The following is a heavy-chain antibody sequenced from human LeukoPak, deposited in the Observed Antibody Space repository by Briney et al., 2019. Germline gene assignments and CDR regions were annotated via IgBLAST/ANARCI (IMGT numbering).Heavy chain of an antibody. V-gene: IGHV4-34*01. CDR1: GGSFSGYY. Sequence: SETLSLTCAVYGGSFSGYYWSWIRQPPGKGLEWIGEINHSGSTNYNPSLKSRVTISVDTSKNQFSLKLSSVTAADAAVYYCARGDYGGNSKLDYWGQGTLVTVSS. CDR3: ARGDYGGNSKLDY. CDR2: INHSGST. J-gene: IGHJ4*02. D-gene: IGHD4-23*01.